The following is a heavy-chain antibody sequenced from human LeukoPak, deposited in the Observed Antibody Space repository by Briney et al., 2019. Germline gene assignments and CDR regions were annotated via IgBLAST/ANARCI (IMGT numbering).Heavy chain of an antibody. V-gene: IGHV6-1*01. CDR3: ARGGLAVALI. CDR1: GDSVSSNSAA. D-gene: IGHD6-19*01. Sequence: SQTLSLTCAISGDSVSSNSAAWNWLRQSPSRGLEWLGRTYYRYKWYNDYAVSVKSRITINPDTSKNQFSLQLNSVTPEDTAVYYCARGGLAVALIWGQGTMVTVSS. CDR2: TYYRYKWYN. J-gene: IGHJ3*02.